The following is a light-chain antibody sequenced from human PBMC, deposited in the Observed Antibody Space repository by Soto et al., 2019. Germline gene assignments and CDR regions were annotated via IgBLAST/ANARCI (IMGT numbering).Light chain of an antibody. CDR2: GAS. J-gene: IGKJ1*01. V-gene: IGKV3-20*01. Sequence: EIVLTQSPGTLSLSPGERATLSCRATQSVSSTHLAWYQQKPGQAPRLLTYGASSRATGIPDSFSGSGSGTDFTLTISRLEPEDFAVYYCQYYGTSPRTFGQGTKVEIK. CDR3: QYYGTSPRT. CDR1: QSVSSTH.